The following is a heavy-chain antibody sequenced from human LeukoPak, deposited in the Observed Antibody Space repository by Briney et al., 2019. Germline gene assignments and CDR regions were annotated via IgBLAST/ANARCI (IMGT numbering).Heavy chain of an antibody. V-gene: IGHV4-4*07. Sequence: SETLSLTCTVSGGSIRSYYWSWIRQPAGKGLEWLGRIYTSGSTNYNPSLKSRVHMSVDTSKNQFSLKLSSVTAADTAVYYCARDSRGGRGTDYWGQGTLVTVSS. CDR1: GGSIRSYY. J-gene: IGHJ4*02. D-gene: IGHD2-15*01. CDR2: IYTSGST. CDR3: ARDSRGGRGTDY.